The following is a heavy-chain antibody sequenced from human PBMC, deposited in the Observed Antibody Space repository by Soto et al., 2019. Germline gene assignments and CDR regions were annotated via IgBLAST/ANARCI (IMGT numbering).Heavy chain of an antibody. Sequence: SETLSLTCSVSGGSINSYWWSWIRQPAGKGLEWIGRVYSSGTTDYNPSLNSRATMSVETSKNQFSLKLTSVTAADTAVYYCARDIGSYAYAEGYWGKGIQVTVSS. D-gene: IGHD2-2*01. CDR1: GGSINSYW. CDR3: ARDIGSYAYAEGY. CDR2: VYSSGTT. J-gene: IGHJ4*02. V-gene: IGHV4-4*07.